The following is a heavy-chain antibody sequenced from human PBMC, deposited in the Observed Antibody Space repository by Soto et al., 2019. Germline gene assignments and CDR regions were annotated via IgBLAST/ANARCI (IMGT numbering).Heavy chain of an antibody. J-gene: IGHJ4*02. V-gene: IGHV3-23*01. Sequence: EVQLLESGGGLVQPGGSLRLSCAASGFTFSSYAMTWVRQAPGKGLEWVSTISRSGDSTYYRDSVKGRFTISRDNSKNTVYLQMNSLRPEDTAVYYCAKTDKFNPQSSGWANRFDYWGQGTLVTVSS. D-gene: IGHD6-19*01. CDR2: ISRSGDST. CDR3: AKTDKFNPQSSGWANRFDY. CDR1: GFTFSSYA.